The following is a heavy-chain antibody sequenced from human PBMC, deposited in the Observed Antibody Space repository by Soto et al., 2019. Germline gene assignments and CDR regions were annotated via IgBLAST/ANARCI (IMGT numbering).Heavy chain of an antibody. CDR3: ASGTNGAFFVY. J-gene: IGHJ4*02. CDR1: GFTFSDYY. D-gene: IGHD2-8*01. Sequence: QVQLVESGGGLVKPGGSLRHSCAASGFTFSDYYMSWIRQAPGKGLEWVSYISSRSSTIFYADSVKGRSTISRDNVKNSLYLQMNSLRAEDTAVYYCASGTNGAFFVYWGQGILVTVSS. V-gene: IGHV3-11*01. CDR2: ISSRSSTI.